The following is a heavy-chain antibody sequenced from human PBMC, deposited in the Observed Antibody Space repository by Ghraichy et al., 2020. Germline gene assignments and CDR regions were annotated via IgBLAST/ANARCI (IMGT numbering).Heavy chain of an antibody. CDR2: ISYDGSNK. Sequence: GSLRLSCAASGFTFSSYAMHWVRQAPGKGLEWVAVISYDGSNKYYADSVKGRFTISRDNSKNTLYLQMNSLRAEDTAVYYCARDGSYGSGSYYRYYYYGMDVWGQGTTVTVSS. CDR1: GFTFSSYA. CDR3: ARDGSYGSGSYYRYYYYGMDV. D-gene: IGHD3-10*01. V-gene: IGHV3-30-3*01. J-gene: IGHJ6*02.